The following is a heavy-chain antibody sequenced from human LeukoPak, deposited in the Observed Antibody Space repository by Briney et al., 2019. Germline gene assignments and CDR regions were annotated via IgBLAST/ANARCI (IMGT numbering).Heavy chain of an antibody. CDR2: ILHDGSKK. CDR3: AEDMKWSYYGLDR. J-gene: IGHJ5*02. Sequence: PGRSLRLSCAASGFTFSNYGMHWVRQAPGKGLEWVAIILHDGSKKYYADSVEGRFTISRDNSKNTLYLQMNSLRAEDTAVYYCAEDMKWSYYGLDRWGQGTLVYVSS. CDR1: GFTFSNYG. D-gene: IGHD1-26*01. V-gene: IGHV3-30*18.